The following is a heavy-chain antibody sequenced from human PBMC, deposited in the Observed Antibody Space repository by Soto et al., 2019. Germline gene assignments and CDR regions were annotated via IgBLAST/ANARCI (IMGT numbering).Heavy chain of an antibody. CDR2: IVPFFNTT. CDR1: GGTFSNYA. CDR3: AREMVGSDGYCSGGTCYYFDY. J-gene: IGHJ4*02. D-gene: IGHD2-15*01. V-gene: IGHV1-69*12. Sequence: QVQLVQSGAEVKKPGSSVKVSCKASGGTFSNYAISWVRQAPGQGLEWMGGIVPFFNTTHYAQKFQGRVTITADESTDTAYMELRSLRSEDTAMYYCAREMVGSDGYCSGGTCYYFDYWGQGALVTVSS.